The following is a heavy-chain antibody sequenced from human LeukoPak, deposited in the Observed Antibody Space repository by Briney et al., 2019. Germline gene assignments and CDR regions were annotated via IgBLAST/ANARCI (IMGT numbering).Heavy chain of an antibody. CDR2: INHSGST. Sequence: PSETLSLTCAVYGGSFSGYYWSWIRQPPGKGLEWIGEINHSGSTNYNPSLKSRVTISVHTSKNQFSLKLSSVTAADTAVYYCARGLGSGRDYWGQGTLVTVSS. D-gene: IGHD3-10*01. CDR3: ARGLGSGRDY. V-gene: IGHV4-34*01. CDR1: GGSFSGYY. J-gene: IGHJ4*02.